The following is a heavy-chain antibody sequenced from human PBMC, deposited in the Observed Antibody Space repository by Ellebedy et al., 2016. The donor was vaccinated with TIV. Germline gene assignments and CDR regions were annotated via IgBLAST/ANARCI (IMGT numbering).Heavy chain of an antibody. Sequence: PGGSLRLSCVVSGVTFEDHAMPWVRQAPGKGLEWVSGISWNSARIGHGDSVKGRFTTSRDNAKNSLYLQMNSLRAEDTALYYCIKERSRGGLDVWGQGTTVTVSS. D-gene: IGHD3-16*01. CDR1: GVTFEDHA. J-gene: IGHJ6*02. CDR2: ISWNSARI. CDR3: IKERSRGGLDV. V-gene: IGHV3-9*01.